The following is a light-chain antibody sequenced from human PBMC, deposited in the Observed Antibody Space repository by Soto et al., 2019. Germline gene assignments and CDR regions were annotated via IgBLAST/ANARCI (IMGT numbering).Light chain of an antibody. V-gene: IGKV3-11*01. CDR3: QHRSSWPLT. CDR1: QSVSNY. Sequence: EIVLTQSPATLSLSPGERATLSCRASQSVSNYLVWYQQKPGQAPSLLIYDASSRVTGVPVRFSGSGSGTDFTLTISSLEPEDFAVYYCQHRSSWPLTFGGGTKVDIK. J-gene: IGKJ4*01. CDR2: DAS.